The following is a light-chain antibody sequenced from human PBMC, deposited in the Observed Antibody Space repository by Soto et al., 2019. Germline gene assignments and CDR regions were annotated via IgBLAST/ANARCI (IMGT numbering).Light chain of an antibody. CDR1: QSVSTS. CDR3: QQRSNWPVT. V-gene: IGKV3-11*01. CDR2: DAS. Sequence: EIVLTQSPGTLSLSPGERXTLSCRASQSVSTSLAWYQQKPGQAPRLLIYDASNRATGIPARFSGSGSGTDFTLTISSLEPADFVVYYCQQRSNWPVTFGQGTRLEIK. J-gene: IGKJ5*01.